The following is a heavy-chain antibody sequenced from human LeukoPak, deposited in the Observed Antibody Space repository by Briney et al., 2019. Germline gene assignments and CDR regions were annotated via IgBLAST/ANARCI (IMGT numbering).Heavy chain of an antibody. D-gene: IGHD5-18*01. V-gene: IGHV4-61*05. CDR3: ARAAVYSYGTLRFDY. Sequence: SETLSLTCTVSGGSISSSSYYWGWIRQPPGKGLEWIGYIYYSGSTNYNPSLKSRVTISVDTSKNQFSLKLSSVTAADTAVYYCARAAVYSYGTLRFDYWGQGTLVTVSS. CDR2: IYYSGST. J-gene: IGHJ4*02. CDR1: GGSISSSSYY.